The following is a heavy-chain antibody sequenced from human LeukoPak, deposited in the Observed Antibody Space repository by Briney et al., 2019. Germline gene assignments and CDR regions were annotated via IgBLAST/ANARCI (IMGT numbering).Heavy chain of an antibody. D-gene: IGHD2-21*02. V-gene: IGHV1-18*01. CDR2: ISAYNGNT. CDR3: ARDRGAYCGGDCYSAY. CDR1: GYTFTSYG. Sequence: ASVKVSCKASGYTFTSYGISWVRQAPGQGLEWMGWISAYNGNTNYAQKPQGRVTMTTDTSTSTAYMELRSLRSDDTAVYYCARDRGAYCGGDCYSAYWGQGTLVTVSS. J-gene: IGHJ4*02.